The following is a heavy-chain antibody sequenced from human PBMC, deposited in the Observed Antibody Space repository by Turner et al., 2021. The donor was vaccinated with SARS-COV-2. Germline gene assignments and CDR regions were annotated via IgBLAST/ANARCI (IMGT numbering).Heavy chain of an antibody. Sequence: EVQLVESGGGVGQPGGSLRLSCSTSGFAFTDYYMDWVRQAPGKGLEWVGRTRNKTYRYTTEYAASVKGRFIISRDDSRNSLHLQMSSLKTEDTAVYYCTTYGVISHSASDVWGQGATVTVSS. CDR2: TRNKTYRYTT. CDR1: GFAFTDYY. CDR3: TTYGVISHSASDV. V-gene: IGHV3-72*01. D-gene: IGHD4-17*01. J-gene: IGHJ6*02.